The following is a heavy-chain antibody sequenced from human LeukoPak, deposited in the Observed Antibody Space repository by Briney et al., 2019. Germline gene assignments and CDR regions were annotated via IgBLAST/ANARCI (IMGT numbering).Heavy chain of an antibody. V-gene: IGHV4-4*02. CDR1: GDSISSNNW. D-gene: IGHD3-16*01. CDR3: ARKGGVAGGEFDY. Sequence: SETLSLTCAVSGDSISSNNWWSWVRQPPGKGLEWIGEMYHSGSSNYNPSLKSRVTISIDKSKNQFSLKLNSVTAADTAVYYCARKGGVAGGEFDYWGQGTLVTVSS. CDR2: MYHSGSS. J-gene: IGHJ4*02.